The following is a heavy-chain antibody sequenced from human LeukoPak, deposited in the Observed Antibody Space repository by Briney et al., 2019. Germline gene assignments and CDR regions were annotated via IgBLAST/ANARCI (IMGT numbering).Heavy chain of an antibody. CDR3: ARGLDGYGTFDY. CDR2: IYASGTS. Sequence: PSETLSLTCTVPGGSISSYYWTWIRQPAGKGLEWIGRIYASGTSNYNPSLKSRVTISADKSKNQFSLRLSSVTAADTAVYYCARGLDGYGTFDYWGQGTLVTVSS. D-gene: IGHD5-24*01. J-gene: IGHJ4*02. CDR1: GGSISSYY. V-gene: IGHV4-4*07.